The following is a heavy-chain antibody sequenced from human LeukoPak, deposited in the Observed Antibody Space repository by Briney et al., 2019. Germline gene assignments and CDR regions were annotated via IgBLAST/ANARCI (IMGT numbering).Heavy chain of an antibody. CDR2: IKQDGSEK. CDR1: GFTFSGYW. J-gene: IGHJ4*02. Sequence: GGSLRLSCAASGFTFSGYWMSWVRQPPGKGLKWVANIKQDGSEKYYVDSVKGRFTISRDNAKTSLYLQMNSLRAEDTAVYYCARDLYGSGRYQRDYWGQGTLVTVSS. D-gene: IGHD3-10*01. CDR3: ARDLYGSGRYQRDY. V-gene: IGHV3-7*01.